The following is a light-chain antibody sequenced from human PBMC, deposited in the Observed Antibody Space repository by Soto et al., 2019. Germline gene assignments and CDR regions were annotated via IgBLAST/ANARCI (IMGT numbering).Light chain of an antibody. V-gene: IGKV3-15*01. CDR1: QSISSS. CDR3: QQHNNCPLT. CDR2: GAS. J-gene: IGKJ4*01. Sequence: EIVMTQSPSTLSVSPGERVTISCRASQSISSSLAWYQQKPGQAPKLLIYGASTRASDIPARFSGSGSGTEFTLTISSLQSEDLATYYCQQHNNCPLTFGGGTKVEIK.